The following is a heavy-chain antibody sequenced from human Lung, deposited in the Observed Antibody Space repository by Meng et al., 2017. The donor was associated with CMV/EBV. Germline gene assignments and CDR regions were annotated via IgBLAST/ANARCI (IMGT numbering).Heavy chain of an antibody. J-gene: IGHJ5*02. D-gene: IGHD3-3*01. CDR3: ARARGHYDFWSGYLNWFDP. CDR1: GGSISSGDYY. CDR2: IYYSGST. V-gene: IGHV4-30-4*08. Sequence: SXTXSLTXTVSGGSISSGDYYWSWIRQPPGKGLEWIGYIYYSGSTYYNPSLKSRVTISVDTSKNQFSLKLSSVTAADTAVYYCARARGHYDFWSGYLNWFDPWGQGXLVTVSS.